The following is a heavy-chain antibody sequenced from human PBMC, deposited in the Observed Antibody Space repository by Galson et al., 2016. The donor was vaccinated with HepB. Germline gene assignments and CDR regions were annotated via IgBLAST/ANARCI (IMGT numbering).Heavy chain of an antibody. CDR1: GFTFSDYY. V-gene: IGHV3-11*06. CDR3: ASYKYSTYFDY. Sequence: SLRLSCAASGFTFSDYYMSWIRQAPGKGLEWISYISSSSTYISYADSVKGRFTISRDNARNSLYLQINSLRAEDTAIYYCASYKYSTYFDYWGQGALVTVSS. J-gene: IGHJ4*02. CDR2: ISSSSTYI. D-gene: IGHD6-13*01.